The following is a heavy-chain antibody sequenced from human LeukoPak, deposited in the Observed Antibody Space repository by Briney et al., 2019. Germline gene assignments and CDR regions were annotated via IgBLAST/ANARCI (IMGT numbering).Heavy chain of an antibody. Sequence: GGSLRLSCAASGFTFSSYEMNWVRQAPGKGLEWVSYISSSGSTIYYADSVKGRFTISRDNAKNSLYLQMNSLRAEDTAVYYCARASDTYYYDSSGPPHFDYWGQGTLVTVSS. CDR1: GFTFSSYE. CDR3: ARASDTYYYDSSGPPHFDY. CDR2: ISSSGSTI. J-gene: IGHJ4*02. V-gene: IGHV3-48*03. D-gene: IGHD3-22*01.